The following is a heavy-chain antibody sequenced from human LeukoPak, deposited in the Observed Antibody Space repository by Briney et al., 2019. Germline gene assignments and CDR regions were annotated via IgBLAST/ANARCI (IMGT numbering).Heavy chain of an antibody. CDR3: AREDSMVRGTLAFDP. CDR2: ISSSSSTI. CDR1: GFAFSSYS. V-gene: IGHV3-48*02. D-gene: IGHD3-10*01. Sequence: GGSLRLSCAASGFAFSSYSMNWVRQAPGKGLEWVSYISSSSSTIYYADSVKGRFTISRDNAKNSLYLQMNSLRDEDTAVYYCAREDSMVRGTLAFDPWGQGTLVTVSS. J-gene: IGHJ5*02.